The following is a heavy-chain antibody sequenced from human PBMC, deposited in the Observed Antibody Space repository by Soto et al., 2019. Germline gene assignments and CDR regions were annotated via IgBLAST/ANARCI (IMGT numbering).Heavy chain of an antibody. CDR2: IRGGGDNT. CDR3: AKYRLSSGSGGRFDP. CDR1: GFTFSSYA. J-gene: IGHJ5*02. V-gene: IGHV3-23*01. Sequence: EVQLLESGGGLVQPGGSLRLACAASGFTFSSYAMSWVRQAPGKGLEWVSDIRGGGDNTYYADSVRGRFTISRDNSKNTLYLQMNSLRAEDTAKYYCAKYRLSSGSGGRFDPWGQGTLVIVSS. D-gene: IGHD6-19*01.